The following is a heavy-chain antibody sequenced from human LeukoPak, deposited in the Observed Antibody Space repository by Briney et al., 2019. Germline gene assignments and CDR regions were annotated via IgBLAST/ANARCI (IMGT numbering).Heavy chain of an antibody. CDR1: GFTFTHYA. Sequence: AGGSLRLSCATSGFTFTHYAMNWVRQAPGKGLEWVSAVTGPGDTTYYADSVKGRFFMSREDSKTTVYLQMNSLRAEDTAIYYCATGAEIDLWGQGTLVTVSS. CDR3: ATGAEIDL. D-gene: IGHD3-10*01. V-gene: IGHV3-23*01. J-gene: IGHJ5*02. CDR2: VTGPGDTT.